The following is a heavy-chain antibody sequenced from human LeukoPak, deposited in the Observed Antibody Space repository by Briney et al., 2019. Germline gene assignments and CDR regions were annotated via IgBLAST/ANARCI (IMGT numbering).Heavy chain of an antibody. CDR2: ISANGAGT. CDR1: ERTFGDMYA. V-gene: IGHV3-23*01. Sequence: GGALRLSCSTDERTFGDMYALSWVRQAPGEGLEWVSTISANGAGTYCADSVKGRFTISRDTSKITLYLQMNSLRAEDTAIYYCARANGGSSYGYWDYWGQGILVTVSS. D-gene: IGHD5-18*01. J-gene: IGHJ4*02. CDR3: ARANGGSSYGYWDY.